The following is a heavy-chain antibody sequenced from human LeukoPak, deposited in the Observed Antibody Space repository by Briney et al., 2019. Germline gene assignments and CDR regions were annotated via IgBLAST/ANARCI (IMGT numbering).Heavy chain of an antibody. CDR2: IYYSGST. CDR1: GGSISSGGYY. V-gene: IGHV4-31*03. Sequence: SETLSLTCTVSGGSISSGGYYWSWIRQHPGKGLEWIGYIYYSGSTYYNPSLKSRVTISVDTSRNQFSLKLSSVTAADTAVYYCASVVPAAKYRFDPWGQGTLVTVSS. J-gene: IGHJ5*02. CDR3: ASVVPAAKYRFDP. D-gene: IGHD2-2*01.